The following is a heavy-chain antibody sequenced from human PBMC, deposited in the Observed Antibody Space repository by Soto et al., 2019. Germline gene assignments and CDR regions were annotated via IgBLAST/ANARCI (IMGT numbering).Heavy chain of an antibody. V-gene: IGHV1-69*12. CDR3: ARCIVVVITDYWYFDL. J-gene: IGHJ2*01. CDR1: GGTFSSYA. Sequence: QVQLVQSGAEVKKPGSSVKVSCKASGGTFSSYAISWVRQAPGQGLEWMGGIIPIFGTANYAQKFQGRVTITADESTSTAYMELSSLRSEDTGVYYCARCIVVVITDYWYFDLWGRGTLVTVSS. CDR2: IIPIFGTA. D-gene: IGHD3-22*01.